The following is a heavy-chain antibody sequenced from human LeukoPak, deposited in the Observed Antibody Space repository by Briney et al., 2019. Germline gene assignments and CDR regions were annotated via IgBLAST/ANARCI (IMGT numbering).Heavy chain of an antibody. CDR2: INTDGSRT. CDR3: VRGASLAYYMDV. J-gene: IGHJ6*03. V-gene: IGHV3-74*01. CDR1: GFTFPSYA. Sequence: PGGSLRLSCAASGFTFPSYAMSWVRQAPGKGLVWVSRINTDGSRTNYADSVKGRFAISRDDAKNTVHLQMYSLGAEDSAVYYCVRGASLAYYMDVWGKGTTVTVSS. D-gene: IGHD3-16*02.